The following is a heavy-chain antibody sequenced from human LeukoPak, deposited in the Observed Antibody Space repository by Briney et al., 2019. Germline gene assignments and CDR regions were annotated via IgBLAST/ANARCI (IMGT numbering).Heavy chain of an antibody. CDR1: GFTFDDYA. CDR2: ISWNSGSI. CDR3: AKGHSGYDFNWYFDL. J-gene: IGHJ2*01. V-gene: IGHV3-9*01. Sequence: GGSLRLSCAASGFTFDDYAMHWVRQAPGKGLEWVSDISWNSGSIGSADSVKGRFTISRDNAKNSLYLQMNSLRAEGTALCYCAKGHSGYDFNWYFDLWGRGTLVTVSS. D-gene: IGHD5-12*01.